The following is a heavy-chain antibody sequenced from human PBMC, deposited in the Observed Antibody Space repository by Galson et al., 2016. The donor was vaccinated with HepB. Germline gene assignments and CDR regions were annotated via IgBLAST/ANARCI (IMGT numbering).Heavy chain of an antibody. CDR3: AKTYGDYHIGQWDY. V-gene: IGHV3-23*01. J-gene: IGHJ4*02. Sequence: SLRLSCAASGFTFSNYPMSWVRQAAGKGLEWVSSVHYDGDTTYYSDSVKGRFTIFRDQSKSTVYLQMNSLRVEDTAVYYCAKTYGDYHIGQWDYWGQGTQVSVSS. CDR2: VHYDGDTT. D-gene: IGHD4-17*01. CDR1: GFTFSNYP.